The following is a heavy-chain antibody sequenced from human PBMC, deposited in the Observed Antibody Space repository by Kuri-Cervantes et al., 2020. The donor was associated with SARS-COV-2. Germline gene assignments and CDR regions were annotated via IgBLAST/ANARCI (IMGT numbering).Heavy chain of an antibody. V-gene: IGHV3-11*01. D-gene: IGHD3-9*01. CDR2: ISSSGGIYM. CDR1: GFTFSDYY. Sequence: GESLKISCAASGFTFSDYYMSWIRQAPGKGLEWVSYISSSGGIYMQYADSVKGRFTISRDNAKSTLYLQMNSLRAEDTAVYYCAKADWANYYYYYGMDVWGQGTTVTVSS. CDR3: AKADWANYYYYYGMDV. J-gene: IGHJ6*02.